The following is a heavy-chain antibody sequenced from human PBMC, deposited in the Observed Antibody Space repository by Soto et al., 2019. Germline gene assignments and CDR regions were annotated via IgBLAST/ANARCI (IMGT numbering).Heavy chain of an antibody. V-gene: IGHV3-66*01. J-gene: IGHJ4*02. CDR3: ARDGTYNWV. D-gene: IGHD1-1*01. CDR1: GFTVSNNY. Sequence: ELQLVASGGGLVQPGGSLRLSCAASGFTVSNNYVRWVRQAPGKGLEWVSLIFSHGDTRYADSVKGRFTISRDSSSNTLYLQMNSLRVEDTAAYYCARDGTYNWVGGQGIHVTVSS. CDR2: IFSHGDT.